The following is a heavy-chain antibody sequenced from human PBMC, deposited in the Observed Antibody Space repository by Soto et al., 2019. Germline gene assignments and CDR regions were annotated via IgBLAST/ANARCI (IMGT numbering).Heavy chain of an antibody. D-gene: IGHD5-18*01. CDR2: VSASGLNT. CDR3: AKEYGHGYWYFDY. CDR1: GFTFSTYA. J-gene: IGHJ4*02. V-gene: IGHV3-23*01. Sequence: PGRSLRLSCAASGFTFSTYAMAWVRQAPGKGLEWVSGVSASGLNTDYADPVKGRFYISRDNSKNTVSLHMNSLRAEDTAIYYCAKEYGHGYWYFDYWGQGTQDTVS.